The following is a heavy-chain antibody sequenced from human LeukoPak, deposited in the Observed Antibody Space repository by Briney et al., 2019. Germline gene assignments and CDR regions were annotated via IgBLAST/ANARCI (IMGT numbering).Heavy chain of an antibody. CDR3: AKGKQWPGGYFDY. J-gene: IGHJ4*02. Sequence: AGGSLRLSCAASGFTFSSYAMSWVRQSPGKGLEGVSAISGSGGSTYYAHSVKGRFTISRDNSKNTLYLQMNSLRAEDTAVYYCAKGKQWPGGYFDYWGQGTLVSVSS. CDR2: ISGSGGST. D-gene: IGHD6-19*01. CDR1: GFTFSSYA. V-gene: IGHV3-23*01.